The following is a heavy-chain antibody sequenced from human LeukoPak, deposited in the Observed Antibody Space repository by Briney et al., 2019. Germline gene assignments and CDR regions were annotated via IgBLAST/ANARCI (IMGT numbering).Heavy chain of an antibody. CDR3: ASILIEAASGFQH. Sequence: SETLSLTCTVSGGSISSSSYYWGWIRQPPGKGLEWIGSIYYSGSTYYNPSLKSRVTISVDTSKNQFSLKLSSMTAADTAVYYCASILIEAASGFQHWGQGTLVTVSS. J-gene: IGHJ1*01. CDR2: IYYSGST. D-gene: IGHD6-13*01. V-gene: IGHV4-39*07. CDR1: GGSISSSSYY.